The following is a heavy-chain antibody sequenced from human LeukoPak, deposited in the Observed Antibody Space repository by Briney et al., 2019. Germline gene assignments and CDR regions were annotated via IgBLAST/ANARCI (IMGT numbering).Heavy chain of an antibody. D-gene: IGHD3-10*01. CDR1: GFTFSSYA. CDR2: ISGSGGST. CDR3: AKDTPSLFVLPGFFDP. Sequence: PGGSLRLSCAASGFTFSSYAMSWVRQAPGKGLEWVSGISGSGGSTYSADSVKRRFTISRDNSKNTLYLQMNSLRAEDTAVYYCAKDTPSLFVLPGFFDPWGQGTLVTVSS. J-gene: IGHJ5*02. V-gene: IGHV3-23*01.